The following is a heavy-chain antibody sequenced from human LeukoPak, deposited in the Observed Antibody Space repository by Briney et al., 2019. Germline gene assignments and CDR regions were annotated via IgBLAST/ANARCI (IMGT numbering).Heavy chain of an antibody. Sequence: GGSLRLSCAASGFTFSSYAMSWVRQAPGKGLEWVSAISGSSGSTYYADSVKGRFTISRDNSKNTLYLQMNSLRAEDTAVYYCAKGGLHDYRVDVWGQGTLVTVSS. CDR2: ISGSSGST. CDR1: GFTFSSYA. CDR3: AKGGLHDYRVDV. D-gene: IGHD4-11*01. V-gene: IGHV3-23*01. J-gene: IGHJ4*02.